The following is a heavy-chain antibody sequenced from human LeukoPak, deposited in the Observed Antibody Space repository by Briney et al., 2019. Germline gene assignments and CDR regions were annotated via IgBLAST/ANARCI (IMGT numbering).Heavy chain of an antibody. CDR2: ISSSSSYI. CDR3: ARDQGYCTNGVCYHDAFDI. Sequence: PGASLRLSCAASGFTFSSYSMNWVRQTPGEGLEWVSSISSSSSYIYYADSVKGRFTISRDNAKNSLYLQMNSLRAEDTAVYYCARDQGYCTNGVCYHDAFDIWGQGTMVTVSS. D-gene: IGHD2-8*01. V-gene: IGHV3-21*01. CDR1: GFTFSSYS. J-gene: IGHJ3*02.